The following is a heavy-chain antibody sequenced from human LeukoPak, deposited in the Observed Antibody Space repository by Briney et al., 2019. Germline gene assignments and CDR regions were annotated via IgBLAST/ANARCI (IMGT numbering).Heavy chain of an antibody. CDR2: IYTSEST. CDR1: GGSISSSNYY. D-gene: IGHD3-10*01. V-gene: IGHV4-61*02. J-gene: IGHJ4*02. CDR3: ARGLWFGDENPPYFDY. Sequence: SETLSLTCSVSGGSISSSNYYWSWIRQPAGRGLEWIGRIYTSESTNYNPSLKSGVTISVDTSRNQFSLKLSSVTAADTAVYYCARGLWFGDENPPYFDYWGQGILVTVSS.